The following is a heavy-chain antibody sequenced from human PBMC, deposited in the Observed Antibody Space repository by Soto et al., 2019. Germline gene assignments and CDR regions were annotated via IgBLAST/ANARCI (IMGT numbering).Heavy chain of an antibody. Sequence: GGSLRLSCAASGFTFSSYGMHWVRQAPGKGLEWVAVISYDGSNKYYADSVKGRFTISRDNSKNTLYLQMNSLRAEDTAVYYCAKDIEPQWLRLNYYYYMDVWGKGTTVTVSS. D-gene: IGHD5-12*01. CDR2: ISYDGSNK. V-gene: IGHV3-30*18. J-gene: IGHJ6*03. CDR1: GFTFSSYG. CDR3: AKDIEPQWLRLNYYYYMDV.